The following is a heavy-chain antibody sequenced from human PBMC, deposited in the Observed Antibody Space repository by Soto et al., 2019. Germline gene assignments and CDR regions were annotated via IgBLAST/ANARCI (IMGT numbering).Heavy chain of an antibody. V-gene: IGHV4-31*03. CDR1: GGSISSGGYY. D-gene: IGHD1-20*01. J-gene: IGHJ2*01. CDR3: ASTPVLTPVFWYFDL. Sequence: QVQLQESGPGLVKPSQTLSLTCTVSGGSISSGGYYWSWIRQHPGKGLEWIGYVYYSGSTYYNPSLKSRVTISVHTSKNQTSLKLSSVTAADTAVYYCASTPVLTPVFWYFDLWGRGTLVTVSS. CDR2: VYYSGST.